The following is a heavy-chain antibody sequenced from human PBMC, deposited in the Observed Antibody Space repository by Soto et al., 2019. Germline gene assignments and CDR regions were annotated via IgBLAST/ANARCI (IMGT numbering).Heavy chain of an antibody. J-gene: IGHJ5*02. CDR2: INPSGGST. CDR1: GYTFTSYY. D-gene: IGHD3-3*02. V-gene: IGHV1-46*01. CDR3: AAFRTLRTSTWFDP. Sequence: ASVKVSCKASGYTFTSYYMHWVRQAPGQGLEWMGIINPSGGSTSYAQKFQERVTITRDMSTSTAYMELSSLRSEDTAVYYCAAFRTLRTSTWFDPWGQGTLVTV.